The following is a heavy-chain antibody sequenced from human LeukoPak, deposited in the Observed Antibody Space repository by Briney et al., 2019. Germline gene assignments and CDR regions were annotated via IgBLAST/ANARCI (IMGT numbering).Heavy chain of an antibody. Sequence: SETQSLTCTVSGGSISSYYWSWIRQPPGKGLEWIGYIYYSGSTNYNPSLKSRVTISVDTSKNQFSLKLSSVTAADTAVYYCARDKPRWGAFDIWGQGTMVTVSS. CDR1: GGSISSYY. D-gene: IGHD3-16*01. J-gene: IGHJ3*02. CDR2: IYYSGST. V-gene: IGHV4-59*01. CDR3: ARDKPRWGAFDI.